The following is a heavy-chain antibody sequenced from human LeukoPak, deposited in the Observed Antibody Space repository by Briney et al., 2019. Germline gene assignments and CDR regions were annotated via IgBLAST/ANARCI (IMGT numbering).Heavy chain of an antibody. Sequence: GGSLRLSCGASGFTFSNYRMRWLRQAPGKGLEWVAGIWYDGSNKYYADSVKGRFTISRDNSKNTLYVQMNSLRAEDTAVYYFARGRVSSSYTWFDYWGQGTLVTASS. CDR1: GFTFSNYR. J-gene: IGHJ4*02. D-gene: IGHD6-6*01. CDR2: IWYDGSNK. V-gene: IGHV3-33*01. CDR3: ARGRVSSSYTWFDY.